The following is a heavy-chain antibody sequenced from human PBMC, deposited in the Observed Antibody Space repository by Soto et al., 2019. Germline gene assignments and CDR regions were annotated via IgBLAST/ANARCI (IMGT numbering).Heavy chain of an antibody. CDR1: GFTFSIYA. V-gene: IGHV3-23*01. CDR2: ISASGGST. J-gene: IGHJ4*02. D-gene: IGHD3-22*01. CDR3: AKPGYYDTTGHDAF. Sequence: EVQLLESGGGLVQPGGSLSLSCAASGFTFSIYAVSWVRQAPGKGLEWVSAISASGGSTYYADCVKGRFTISRDNSKNTLYLQMSSLRAEDTAVYYCAKPGYYDTTGHDAFWGQGTLVTVSS.